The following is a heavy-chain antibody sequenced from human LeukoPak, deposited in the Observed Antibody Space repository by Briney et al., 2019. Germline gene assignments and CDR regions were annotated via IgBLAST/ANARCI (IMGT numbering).Heavy chain of an antibody. CDR3: ARSGGSPWAYYFDY. Sequence: PGGSLRLSCAASGFTFSNYALHWVRQAPGKGLEYVSAISTNENSTFYANSVEGRFTISRDNSKNTLYLQMGSLRAEDMAVYYCARSGGSPWAYYFDYWGQGTLVTVSS. CDR2: ISTNENST. D-gene: IGHD1-26*01. J-gene: IGHJ4*02. V-gene: IGHV3-64*01. CDR1: GFTFSNYA.